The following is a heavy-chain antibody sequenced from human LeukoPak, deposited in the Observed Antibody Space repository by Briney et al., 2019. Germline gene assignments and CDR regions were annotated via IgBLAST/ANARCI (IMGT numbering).Heavy chain of an antibody. J-gene: IGHJ4*02. CDR3: ARNSNGMSN. CDR2: INSDGSST. CDR1: GFTFNNYG. D-gene: IGHD2-8*01. Sequence: QPGGSLRLSCVASGFTFNNYGMKWVRQAPGKGLVWVSYINSDGSSTTYADSVKGRFTISRDNAKNTLYLQMSSLRAEDAAMYYCARNSNGMSNWGQGTPVIVPS. V-gene: IGHV3-74*01.